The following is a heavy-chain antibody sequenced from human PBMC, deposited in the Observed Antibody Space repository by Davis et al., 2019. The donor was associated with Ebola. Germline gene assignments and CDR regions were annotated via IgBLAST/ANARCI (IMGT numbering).Heavy chain of an antibody. CDR3: AKDMGVGGYFDY. V-gene: IGHV3-9*01. J-gene: IGHJ4*02. Sequence: SLKISCAASGFTFDDYAMHWVRQAPGKGLEWVSGISWNSGSIGYADSVKGRFTISRDNAKNSLYLQMNSLRAEDTALYYCAKDMGVGGYFDYWGQGTLVTVSS. CDR2: ISWNSGSI. D-gene: IGHD1-26*01. CDR1: GFTFDDYA.